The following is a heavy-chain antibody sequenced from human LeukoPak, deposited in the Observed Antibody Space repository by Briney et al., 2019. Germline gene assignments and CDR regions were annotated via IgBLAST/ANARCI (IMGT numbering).Heavy chain of an antibody. V-gene: IGHV1-8*01. CDR2: MNPNSGNT. D-gene: IGHD2-15*01. CDR1: GYTFTSYD. CDR3: ARVVVDTSTEGDALDI. J-gene: IGHJ3*02. Sequence: ASVKVSCKASGYTFTSYDINWVRQATGQGLEWMGWMNPNSGNTGYAQKFQGRVTMTRNTSISTAYMELSSLRSEDTAVYYCARVVVDTSTEGDALDIWGQGTMVTVSS.